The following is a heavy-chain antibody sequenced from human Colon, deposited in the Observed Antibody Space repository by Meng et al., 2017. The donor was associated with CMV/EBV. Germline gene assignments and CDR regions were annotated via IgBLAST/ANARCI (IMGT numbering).Heavy chain of an antibody. CDR3: ARGPTTVLYWYFDL. Sequence: ASGFGVDSKHMSWVRQSTVKGREWLSIYSHDGRSYYADSVRGRITIPRDNSKNTVFLEMNNMRDEDTGVYFCARGPTTVLYWYFDLWGRGSLVTVSS. CDR2: YSHDGRS. D-gene: IGHD4-11*01. V-gene: IGHV3-53*01. J-gene: IGHJ2*01. CDR1: GFGVDSKH.